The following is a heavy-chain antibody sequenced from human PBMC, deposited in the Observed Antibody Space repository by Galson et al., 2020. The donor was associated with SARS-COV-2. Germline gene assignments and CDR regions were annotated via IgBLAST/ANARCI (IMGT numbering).Heavy chain of an antibody. CDR2: IWYDGSNK. CDR1: GFTFSSYG. CDR3: ALSLVVVTADDAFDI. D-gene: IGHD2-21*02. J-gene: IGHJ3*02. Sequence: GESLKISCAASGFTFSSYGMHWVRQAPGKGLEWVAVIWYDGSNKYYADSVKGRFTISRDNSKNTLYLQMNSLRAEDTAVYYCALSLVVVTADDAFDIWGQGTMVTVSS. V-gene: IGHV3-33*01.